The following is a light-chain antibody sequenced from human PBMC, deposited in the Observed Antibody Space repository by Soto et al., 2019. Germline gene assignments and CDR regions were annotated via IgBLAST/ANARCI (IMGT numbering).Light chain of an antibody. CDR1: SSNIGADYD. CDR3: RSSDGSISTEV. V-gene: IGLV1-40*01. Sequence: QSVLTQPPSVSGAPGQRVTISCTGSSSNIGADYDVYWYHQLPGTAPKLLIYGDSNRPSGVPDRFSGSKSATSASLAITGVQDDEEEAYYCRSSDGSISTEVFGGGTKVTVL. CDR2: GDS. J-gene: IGLJ3*02.